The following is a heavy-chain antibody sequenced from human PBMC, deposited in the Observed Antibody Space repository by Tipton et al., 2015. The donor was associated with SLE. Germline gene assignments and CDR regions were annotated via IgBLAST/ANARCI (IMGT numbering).Heavy chain of an antibody. J-gene: IGHJ4*02. D-gene: IGHD5-18*01. Sequence: TLSLTCTVSDDYISSYYWSWIRQPPGKGLEWVGYIYYSGSPNYSPSLKSRVTISLDKSKNQFSLKLTSVTAADTAVYYCGGGRSDTYASHWGQGTLVTVSS. CDR3: GGGRSDTYASH. CDR1: DDYISSYY. V-gene: IGHV4-59*01. CDR2: IYYSGSP.